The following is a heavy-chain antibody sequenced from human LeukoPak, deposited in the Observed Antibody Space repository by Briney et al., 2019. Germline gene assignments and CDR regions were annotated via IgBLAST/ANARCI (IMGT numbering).Heavy chain of an antibody. Sequence: PSETLSLTCTVSGGSISSYYWSWIRQPPGKGLEWIGYIYYSGSTNYNPSLKSRVTISVDTSKNQFPLKLSSVTAADTAVYYCARHILLWFGELSPNWFDPWGQGTLVTVSS. CDR1: GGSISSYY. D-gene: IGHD3-10*01. J-gene: IGHJ5*02. CDR3: ARHILLWFGELSPNWFDP. CDR2: IYYSGST. V-gene: IGHV4-59*08.